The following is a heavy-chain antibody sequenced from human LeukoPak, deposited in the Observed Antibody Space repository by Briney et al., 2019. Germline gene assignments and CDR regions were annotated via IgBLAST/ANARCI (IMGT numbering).Heavy chain of an antibody. J-gene: IGHJ4*02. CDR2: IYYSGST. D-gene: IGHD5-18*01. CDR1: GGSISSSSYY. CDR3: ARGVYSYGHPPEFDY. V-gene: IGHV4-39*07. Sequence: SETLSLTCTVSGGSISSSSYYWGWIRQPPGKGLEWIGSIYYSGSTYYNPSLKSRVTISVDTSKNQFSLKLSSVTAADTAVYYCARGVYSYGHPPEFDYWGQGTLVTVSS.